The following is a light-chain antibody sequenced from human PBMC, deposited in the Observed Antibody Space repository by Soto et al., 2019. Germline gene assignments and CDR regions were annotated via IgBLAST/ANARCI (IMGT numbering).Light chain of an antibody. Sequence: VMTQSPATLSVSPGERAALSSRASQSVSTNLAWYQQKPAQPPRLLIYFASTRATAVPARFTAGGSGTEFTLTISSLQSDDLAVYYCQQYDKWPRTFGQGTKVDI. CDR3: QQYDKWPRT. V-gene: IGKV3-15*01. J-gene: IGKJ1*01. CDR2: FAS. CDR1: QSVSTN.